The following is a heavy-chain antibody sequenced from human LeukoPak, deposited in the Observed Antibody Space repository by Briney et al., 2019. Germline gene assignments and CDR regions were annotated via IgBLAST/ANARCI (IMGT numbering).Heavy chain of an antibody. CDR2: ITPTGDNT. V-gene: IGHV3-23*01. J-gene: IGHJ2*01. D-gene: IGHD7-27*01. Sequence: SGGSLRLSCAASGFTFSNHIMAWVRQTPGQGLEWVSLITPTGDNTYYADSVKGRFTISRDNSRNTLSLQMNDLRAGDTALYYCANPWGPGWYFDLWGRGTPVTVSS. CDR1: GFTFSNHI. CDR3: ANPWGPGWYFDL.